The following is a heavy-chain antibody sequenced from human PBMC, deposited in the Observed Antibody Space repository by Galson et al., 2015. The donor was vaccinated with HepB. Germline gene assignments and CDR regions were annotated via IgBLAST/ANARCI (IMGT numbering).Heavy chain of an antibody. Sequence: LSLTCTVSGGSLGSGGYYWSWIRQHPGKGLEWIGYTHYSGSTYYNPSLRGRHTISEGMSKNQFSLKLSSVTAADTAIYYCARGSEDNYGSFDYWGQGTLVTVSS. D-gene: IGHD3-10*01. CDR2: THYSGST. CDR1: GGSLGSGGYY. V-gene: IGHV4-31*03. J-gene: IGHJ4*02. CDR3: ARGSEDNYGSFDY.